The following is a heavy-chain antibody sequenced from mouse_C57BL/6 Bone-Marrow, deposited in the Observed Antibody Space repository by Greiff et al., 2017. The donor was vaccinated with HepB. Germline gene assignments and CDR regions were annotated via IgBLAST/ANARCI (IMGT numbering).Heavy chain of an antibody. CDR1: GFTFTDYY. J-gene: IGHJ2*01. V-gene: IGHV7-3*01. CDR2: IRNKANGYTT. D-gene: IGHD1-1*01. Sequence: EVMLVESGGGLVQPGGSLSLSCAASGFTFTDYYMSWVRQPPGKALEWLGFIRNKANGYTTEYSASVKGRFTISRDNSQSILYLQMNALRAEDSATYYCARYIKYYGYFDYWGQGTTLTVSS. CDR3: ARYIKYYGYFDY.